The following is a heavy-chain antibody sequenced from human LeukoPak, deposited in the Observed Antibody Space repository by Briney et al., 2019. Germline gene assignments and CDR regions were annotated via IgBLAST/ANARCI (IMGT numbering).Heavy chain of an antibody. CDR3: ARVIAAAGSNWFDP. J-gene: IGHJ5*02. CDR1: GSSISSYY. Sequence: SETLSLTCTVSGSSISSYYWSWIRQPAGKGLEWIGRIYTSGSTNYNPSLKSRVTMSVDTSKNQFSLKLSSVTAADTAVYYCARVIAAAGSNWFDPWGQGTLVTVSS. D-gene: IGHD6-13*01. V-gene: IGHV4-4*07. CDR2: IYTSGST.